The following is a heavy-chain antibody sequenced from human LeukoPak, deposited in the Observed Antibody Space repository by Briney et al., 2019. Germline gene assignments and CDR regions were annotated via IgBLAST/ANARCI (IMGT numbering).Heavy chain of an antibody. Sequence: SETLSLTCTVSGGSISSYYWSWIRQPAGKGLEWIGRIYTSGSTNHNPSLKSRVTMSVDTSKNQFSLKLSSVTAADTAVYYCAREPRYSSSWYRFDYWGQGTLVTVSS. CDR3: AREPRYSSSWYRFDY. J-gene: IGHJ4*02. CDR2: IYTSGST. D-gene: IGHD6-13*01. V-gene: IGHV4-4*07. CDR1: GGSISSYY.